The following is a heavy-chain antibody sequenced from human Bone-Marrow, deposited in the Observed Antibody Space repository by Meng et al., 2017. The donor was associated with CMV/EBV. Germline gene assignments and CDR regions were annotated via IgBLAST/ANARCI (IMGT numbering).Heavy chain of an antibody. CDR1: GFTFRSSE. CDR3: ARDLDTIFRYGMDV. V-gene: IGHV3-48*03. J-gene: IGHJ6*02. D-gene: IGHD3-3*01. Sequence: GESLKISCAGSGFTFRSSEMNWVRQAPGKGLEWVSYISSSGSDKYYADSVKGRVTISRDNAKNSLYLQMNSLRAEDTAVYYCARDLDTIFRYGMDVWGQGTTVTVSS. CDR2: ISSSGSDK.